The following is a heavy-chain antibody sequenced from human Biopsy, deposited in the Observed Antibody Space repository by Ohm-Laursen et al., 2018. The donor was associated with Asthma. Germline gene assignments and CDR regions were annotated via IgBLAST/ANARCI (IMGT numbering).Heavy chain of an antibody. CDR3: ARQSGQEYGDSIHFDT. V-gene: IGHV3-30*03. Sequence: SSLRLSCSASGFVFSQCGMHWVRQGPGKGLEWVALVSSDGHNKYYEDSVKGRFTISRDNSRNTLYLQINSLTVEDSAVYFCARQSGQEYGDSIHFDTWGQGTKVAVSS. CDR1: GFVFSQCG. CDR2: VSSDGHNK. D-gene: IGHD3-22*01. J-gene: IGHJ3*02.